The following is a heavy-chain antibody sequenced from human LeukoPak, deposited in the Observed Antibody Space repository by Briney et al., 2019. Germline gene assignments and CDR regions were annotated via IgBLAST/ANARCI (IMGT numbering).Heavy chain of an antibody. Sequence: GGSLRLSCAASGFTFSSYAMSWVRQAPGKGLEWVSAIIGSNGKSYYADSVKGRFTISRDISKNTAYLQMNSLRAEDTAVYYCAPNRPGPGFYYYYMDVWGKGTTVTVSS. CDR1: GFTFSSYA. V-gene: IGHV3-23*01. CDR3: APNRPGPGFYYYYMDV. D-gene: IGHD3-10*01. J-gene: IGHJ6*03. CDR2: IIGSNGKS.